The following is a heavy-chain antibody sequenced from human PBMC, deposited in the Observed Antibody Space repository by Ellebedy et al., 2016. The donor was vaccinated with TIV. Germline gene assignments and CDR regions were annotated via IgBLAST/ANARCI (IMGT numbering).Heavy chain of an antibody. CDR3: ARLRQSRDRSHWYFDL. Sequence: SETLSLXXTVSGGPFSSYYWSWIRQSAGKGLEWIGRIFMSGSTTYNPSLKNRVTMSVDASTTQVSLNLSPVTAADTAVYFCARLRQSRDRSHWYFDLWGRGTLVTVSS. V-gene: IGHV4-4*07. CDR1: GGPFSSYY. CDR2: IFMSGST. D-gene: IGHD1-14*01. J-gene: IGHJ2*01.